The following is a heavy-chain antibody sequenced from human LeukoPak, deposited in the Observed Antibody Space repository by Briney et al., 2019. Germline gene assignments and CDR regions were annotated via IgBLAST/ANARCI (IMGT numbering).Heavy chain of an antibody. V-gene: IGHV3-30*18. Sequence: GGSLRLSCAASGFTFSSYGMHWVRQAPGKGLEWVAVISYDGSNKYYTDSVKGRFTISRDNSKNTLYLQMNSLRAEDTAVYYCAKDRGDYVFDYWGQGTLVTVSS. CDR1: GFTFSSYG. D-gene: IGHD4-17*01. CDR3: AKDRGDYVFDY. CDR2: ISYDGSNK. J-gene: IGHJ4*02.